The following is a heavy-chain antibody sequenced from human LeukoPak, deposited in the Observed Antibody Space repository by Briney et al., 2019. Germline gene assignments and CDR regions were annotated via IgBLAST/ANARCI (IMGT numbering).Heavy chain of an antibody. CDR2: ISSSSSYI. V-gene: IGHV3-21*01. J-gene: IGHJ3*02. CDR1: GFTFSSYS. D-gene: IGHD3-22*01. Sequence: GGSLRLSCAASGFTFSSYSMNWVRQAPGKGLEWVSSISSSSSYIYYVDSVKGRFTISRDNAKNTVYLQMNSLRAEDTAVYYCARPRRYDSTGHPEDAFDIWGQGTMVTVSS. CDR3: ARPRRYDSTGHPEDAFDI.